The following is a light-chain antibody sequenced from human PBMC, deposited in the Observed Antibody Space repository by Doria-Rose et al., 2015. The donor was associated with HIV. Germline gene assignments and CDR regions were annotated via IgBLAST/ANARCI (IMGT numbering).Light chain of an antibody. CDR2: DVT. Sequence: QSALIQPRSVSGSPGQSVSISCTGSSSDVGNYNHVSWYQQHPGKAPKLVICDVTKRPSGVPDRFSGSKSGSTASLTISGLQAEDEAAYYCFSYAGPYTFGVFGSGTKVTGL. CDR3: FSYAGPYTFGV. CDR1: SSDVGNYNH. J-gene: IGLJ1*01. V-gene: IGLV2-11*01.